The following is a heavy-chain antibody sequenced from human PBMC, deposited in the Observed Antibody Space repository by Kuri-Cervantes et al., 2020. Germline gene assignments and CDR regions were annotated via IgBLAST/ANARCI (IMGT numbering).Heavy chain of an antibody. CDR1: GFTFSSYS. J-gene: IGHJ6*03. CDR3: VTGETPRGYYQSYMDV. V-gene: IGHV3-21*01. Sequence: GGSLRLSCAASGFTFSSYSMNWVRQAPGKGLEWVSSISSSSSYIYYADSVKGRFTISRDNFKNTVYLQMNSLRPEDTAVYYCVTGETPRGYYQSYMDVWGKGTTVTVSS. D-gene: IGHD1-26*01. CDR2: ISSSSSYI.